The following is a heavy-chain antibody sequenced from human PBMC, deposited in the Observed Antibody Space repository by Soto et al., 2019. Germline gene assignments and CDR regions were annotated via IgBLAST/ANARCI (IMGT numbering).Heavy chain of an antibody. CDR1: GFSFRSDW. Sequence: EDQLVESGGGLVQPGGSLRLTCAVSGFSFRSDWMNWVRQAPGKGLEWVAHTNQDGSEKYYLDSVKGRFTIFRDNAKISRYLQMNSRRAEDTAVYYCSGGVGDAIWGQGTLVTVSS. CDR2: TNQDGSEK. V-gene: IGHV3-7*04. J-gene: IGHJ4*02. D-gene: IGHD1-26*01. CDR3: SGGVGDAI.